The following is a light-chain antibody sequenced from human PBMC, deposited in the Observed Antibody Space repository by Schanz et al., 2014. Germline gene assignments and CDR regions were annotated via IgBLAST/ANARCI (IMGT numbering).Light chain of an antibody. J-gene: IGLJ3*02. CDR3: SSNVGSNNFQ. V-gene: IGLV2-8*01. Sequence: QSALTQPRSVSGSPGQSVTISCTGTSSDVGGYNYVSWYQQHPGKAPKILIYEVSKRPSGVPDRFSGSKSGNTASLTVSGLQAEDEAEYYCSSNVGSNNFQFGGGTKLTVL. CDR2: EVS. CDR1: SSDVGGYNY.